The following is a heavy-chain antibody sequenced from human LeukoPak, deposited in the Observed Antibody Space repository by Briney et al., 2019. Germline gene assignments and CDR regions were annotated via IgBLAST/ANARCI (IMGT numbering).Heavy chain of an antibody. J-gene: IGHJ4*02. D-gene: IGHD3-22*01. Sequence: SETLSLTCAVYGGSFSGYYWSWIRQPPGKGLEWIGYIYYSGSTNYNPSLKSRVTISVDTSKNQFSLKLSSVTAADTAVYYCAGTRGYYYDSSGYSIGYWGQGTLVTVSS. V-gene: IGHV4-59*01. CDR2: IYYSGST. CDR1: GGSFSGYY. CDR3: AGTRGYYYDSSGYSIGY.